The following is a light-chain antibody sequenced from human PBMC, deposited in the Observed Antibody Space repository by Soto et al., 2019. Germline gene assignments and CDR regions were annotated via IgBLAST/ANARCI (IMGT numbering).Light chain of an antibody. Sequence: DIQMTQSPSTLSASVGDRVTITCRASQSISTWLAWYQQKPGKAPKLLIYKASSLGGGVPSRFGGSGSGTLFNITISSLRPDYFATYCCQQYNTSPLTFGGGTTVDIQ. CDR1: QSISTW. CDR3: QQYNTSPLT. J-gene: IGKJ4*01. CDR2: KAS. V-gene: IGKV1-5*03.